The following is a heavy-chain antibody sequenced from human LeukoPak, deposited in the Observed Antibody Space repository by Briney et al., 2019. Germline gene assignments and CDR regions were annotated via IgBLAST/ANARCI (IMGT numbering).Heavy chain of an antibody. J-gene: IGHJ3*02. CDR2: ISSSSSYI. V-gene: IGHV3-21*01. Sequence: GGSLRLSCAASGFTFSSYSMNWVRQAPGKGLEWVSSISSSSSYIYYADSVKGRFTISRDNAKNSLYLQMNSLRAEDTAVYYCARTSPHSGYCSGGSCYSSWAFDIWGQGTMVTVSS. CDR3: ARTSPHSGYCSGGSCYSSWAFDI. CDR1: GFTFSSYS. D-gene: IGHD2-15*01.